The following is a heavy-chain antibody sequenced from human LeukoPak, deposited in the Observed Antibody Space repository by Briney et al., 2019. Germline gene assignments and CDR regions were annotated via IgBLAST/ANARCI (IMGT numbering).Heavy chain of an antibody. J-gene: IGHJ4*02. Sequence: GGSLRLSCAASGFSFSSYAMSWVRQAPGKGLEWVSGISGSGYSTYYADSVKGRFTISRDNSKNTLYLQMNSLRAEDTAVYYCAKSTYCSSTSCYKNRDRIYYFDYWGQGTLVTVSS. V-gene: IGHV3-23*01. CDR1: GFSFSSYA. D-gene: IGHD2-2*02. CDR3: AKSTYCSSTSCYKNRDRIYYFDY. CDR2: ISGSGYST.